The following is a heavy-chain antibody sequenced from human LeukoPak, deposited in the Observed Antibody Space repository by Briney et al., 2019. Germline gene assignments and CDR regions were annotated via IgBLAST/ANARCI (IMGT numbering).Heavy chain of an antibody. CDR3: AREGYYGSGSYYNAYYFDY. CDR2: INWNGGST. V-gene: IGHV3-20*04. CDR1: GFTFDDYG. Sequence: PGGSLRLSCAASGFTFDDYGMSWVRQAPGKGLEWVSGINWNGGSTGYADSVKGRFTIPRDNAKNSLYLQMNSLRAEDTALYYCAREGYYGSGSYYNAYYFDYWGQGTLVTVSS. J-gene: IGHJ4*02. D-gene: IGHD3-10*01.